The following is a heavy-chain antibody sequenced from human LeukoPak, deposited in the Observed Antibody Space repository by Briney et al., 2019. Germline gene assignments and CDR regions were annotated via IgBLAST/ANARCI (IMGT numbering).Heavy chain of an antibody. Sequence: GGSLRLSCAASGFTFSSHSMNWVRQASGKGLEWVSYISSSSSTIYYADSVKGRFTISRDNAKNSLYLQMNSLRAEDTAVYYCARGAYYYEGWGQGTLVTVSS. J-gene: IGHJ4*02. V-gene: IGHV3-48*01. D-gene: IGHD3-22*01. CDR3: ARGAYYYEG. CDR1: GFTFSSHS. CDR2: ISSSSSTI.